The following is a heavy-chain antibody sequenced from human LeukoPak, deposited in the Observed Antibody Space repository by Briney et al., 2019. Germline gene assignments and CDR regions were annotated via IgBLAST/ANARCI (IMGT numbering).Heavy chain of an antibody. CDR3: RGSIVGATDAFDI. CDR1: GYTFTSYY. CDR2: INPSGGST. Sequence: GASVKVSCKASGYTFTSYYMHWVRQGPGQGLEWMGIINPSGGSTSYAQKFQGRVTMTRDTSTSTVYMELSSLGSEDTAVYYCRGSIVGATDAFDIWGQGTMVTVSS. D-gene: IGHD1-26*01. V-gene: IGHV1-46*01. J-gene: IGHJ3*02.